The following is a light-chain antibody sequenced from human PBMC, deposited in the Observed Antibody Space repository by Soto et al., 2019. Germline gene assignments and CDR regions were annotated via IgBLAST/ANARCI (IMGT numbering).Light chain of an antibody. CDR3: QSYDSSLSGSV. V-gene: IGLV1-40*01. J-gene: IGLJ2*01. CDR2: GNS. Sequence: QPVLTQPPSVSGAPGQRVTISCTGSSSNIGAGYDVHWYQQLPGTAPKLLIYGNSNRPSGVPDRFSGSKSGTSASLAITGLQAEDEADYYCQSYDSSLSGSVVGGGTKLTVL. CDR1: SSNIGAGYD.